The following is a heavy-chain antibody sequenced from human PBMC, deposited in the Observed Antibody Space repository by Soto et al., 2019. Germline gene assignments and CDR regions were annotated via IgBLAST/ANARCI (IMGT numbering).Heavy chain of an antibody. D-gene: IGHD6-19*01. J-gene: IGHJ1*01. Sequence: EVQLLESGGGLVQPGGSLRLSCAASGFTFSSYAMSWVRQAPGKGLEWVSAISGSGGSTYYADSVKGRFTISRDNSKNQLYLQMNSLRAEDTAVYYCAKPSTGWYGGGDYWGQGTLVTVSS. V-gene: IGHV3-23*01. CDR1: GFTFSSYA. CDR2: ISGSGGST. CDR3: AKPSTGWYGGGDY.